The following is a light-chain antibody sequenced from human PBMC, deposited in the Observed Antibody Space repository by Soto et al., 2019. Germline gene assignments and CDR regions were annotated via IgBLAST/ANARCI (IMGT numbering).Light chain of an antibody. V-gene: IGKV1-13*02. CDR2: DAS. CDR3: QQYRRYPRT. J-gene: IGKJ1*01. Sequence: AIQLPLSQSSLSASLGDGVTNPCRASQGSSSYLGWNQQKPGKAPKILIDDASSLERWVPSRFSGSGSVTEFTLTISSLQPDAFATYYCQQYRRYPRTFGQGTKVDIK. CDR1: QGSSSY.